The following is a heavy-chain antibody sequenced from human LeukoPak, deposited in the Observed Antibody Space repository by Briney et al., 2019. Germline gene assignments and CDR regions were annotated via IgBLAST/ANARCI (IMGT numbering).Heavy chain of an antibody. CDR1: GFTFSSYG. V-gene: IGHV3-23*01. J-gene: IGHJ3*02. CDR2: ISGSGGST. D-gene: IGHD3-22*01. CDR3: AKEGGGYYYDSSGYHPLEAFDI. Sequence: TGGSLRLSCAASGFTFSSYGMSWVRQAPGKGLEWVSAISGSGGSTYYADSVKGRFTISRDNSKNTLYLQMNSLRAEDTAVYYCAKEGGGYYYDSSGYHPLEAFDIWGQGTMVTVSS.